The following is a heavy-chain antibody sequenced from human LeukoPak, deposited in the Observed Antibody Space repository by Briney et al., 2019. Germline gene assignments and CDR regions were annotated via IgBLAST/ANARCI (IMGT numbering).Heavy chain of an antibody. Sequence: PSETLSLTCTVSGGSISSNYWSWIRQPPGKGREGIGYIYYSGSTNYTPSLTSRVTISVDTSKNQFSLKLSSVTAADTAVYYCATYIYGYPYDAFDICGQGTMVTVSS. CDR1: GGSISSNY. CDR2: IYYSGST. J-gene: IGHJ3*02. V-gene: IGHV4-59*01. CDR3: ATYIYGYPYDAFDI. D-gene: IGHD5-18*01.